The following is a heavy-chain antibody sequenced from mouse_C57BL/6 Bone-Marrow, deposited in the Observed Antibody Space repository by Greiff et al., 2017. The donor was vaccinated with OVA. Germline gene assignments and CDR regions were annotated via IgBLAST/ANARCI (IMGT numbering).Heavy chain of an antibody. V-gene: IGHV14-2*01. Sequence: DVHLVESGAELVKPGASVKLSCTASGFNITDYYMHWVKQRTEQGLEWIGRIDPEDGETKYAPKFPGKATITADPSSNTAYLQLSSLTSEDTAVEYCAGGNYYNYFDYWGQGTTLTVSS. D-gene: IGHD1-1*01. J-gene: IGHJ2*01. CDR2: IDPEDGET. CDR3: AGGNYYNYFDY. CDR1: GFNITDYY.